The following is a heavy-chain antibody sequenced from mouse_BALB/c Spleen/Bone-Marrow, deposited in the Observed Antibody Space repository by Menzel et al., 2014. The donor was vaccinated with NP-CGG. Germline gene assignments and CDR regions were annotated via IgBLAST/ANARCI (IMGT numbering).Heavy chain of an antibody. CDR3: RAYYRYDGYAMDY. CDR1: GYPFTDYE. D-gene: IGHD2-14*01. V-gene: IGHV1-15*01. CDR2: IDPETGGT. Sequence: QVQLQQSGAELVRPGASVTLSCKASGYPFTDYEMHWVKQTPVHGLEWIGAIDPETGGTAYNQKFKGKATLTADKSSSKAYMELRSLTSEDSAVYYCRAYYRYDGYAMDYWGQGTSVTVSS. J-gene: IGHJ4*01.